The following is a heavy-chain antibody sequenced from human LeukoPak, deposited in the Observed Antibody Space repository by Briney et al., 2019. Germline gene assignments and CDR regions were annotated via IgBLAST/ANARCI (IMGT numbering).Heavy chain of an antibody. CDR3: ARGPPNWGYDY. V-gene: IGHV1-8*01. Sequence: ASVKVSCKASGYTFTSYDINWVRQATGPGLEWMGWMNPNSGNTGYAQKFQGRVTMTRNTSISTAYMELSSLRSDDTAVYYCARGPPNWGYDYWGPGTLVTVSS. D-gene: IGHD7-27*01. CDR1: GYTFTSYD. CDR2: MNPNSGNT. J-gene: IGHJ4*02.